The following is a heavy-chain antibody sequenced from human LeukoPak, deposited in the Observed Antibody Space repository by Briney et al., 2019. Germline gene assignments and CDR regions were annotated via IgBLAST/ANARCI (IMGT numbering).Heavy chain of an antibody. V-gene: IGHV4-31*03. Sequence: SQTLSLTCTVSGVSISSFGYYWSWIPQHPGKGLEWIGYIYYSGSTYYNPSLKSRVTISVDTSKTQFYLKLSSVTAADTAAYYCASDSDGDLDYWGQGTVVTVSS. D-gene: IGHD5-24*01. CDR2: IYYSGST. J-gene: IGHJ4*02. CDR3: ASDSDGDLDY. CDR1: GVSISSFGYY.